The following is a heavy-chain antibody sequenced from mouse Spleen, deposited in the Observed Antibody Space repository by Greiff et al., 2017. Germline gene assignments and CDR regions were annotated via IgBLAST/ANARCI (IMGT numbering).Heavy chain of an antibody. D-gene: IGHD1-1*01. V-gene: IGHV1-76*01. CDR1: GYTFTDYY. CDR3: ARGDYYGSGDYFDY. J-gene: IGHJ2*01. CDR2: IYPGSGNT. Sequence: VQVVQSGAELVRPGASVKLSCKASGYTFTDYYINWVKQRPGQGLEWIARIYPGSGNTNYNEKFKGKATLTAEKSSSTAYMQLSSLTSEDSAVYFCARGDYYGSGDYFDYWGQGTTLTVSS.